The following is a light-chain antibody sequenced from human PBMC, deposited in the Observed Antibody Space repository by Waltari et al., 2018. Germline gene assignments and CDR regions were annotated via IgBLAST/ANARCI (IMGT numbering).Light chain of an antibody. CDR3: GTWDSSLSGAV. V-gene: IGLV1-51*02. CDR2: EDT. J-gene: IGLJ7*01. Sequence: QSVLTQPPSVSAAPGQRVPIPCSGGRSNLWHNYVSWYRQFPGSAPTLLIYEDTEPPAGVPGRFSGSKSGTSATLDITGLQPGDEAEYYCGTWDSSLSGAVFGGGTLLTVL. CDR1: RSNLWHNY.